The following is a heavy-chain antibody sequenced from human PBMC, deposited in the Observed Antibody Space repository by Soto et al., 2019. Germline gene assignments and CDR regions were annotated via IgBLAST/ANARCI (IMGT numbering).Heavy chain of an antibody. CDR1: GFTFSSYA. Sequence: GGSLRLSCAASGFTFSSYAMSWVRQAPGKGLEWVSAISGSGGSTYYADSVKGRFTISRDNSKKTLYLQMNSLRAEETAVYYCAGQTRSITIFGVVTTPTYYMDVWGKGTTVTVSS. CDR2: ISGSGGST. J-gene: IGHJ6*03. CDR3: AGQTRSITIFGVVTTPTYYMDV. V-gene: IGHV3-23*01. D-gene: IGHD3-3*01.